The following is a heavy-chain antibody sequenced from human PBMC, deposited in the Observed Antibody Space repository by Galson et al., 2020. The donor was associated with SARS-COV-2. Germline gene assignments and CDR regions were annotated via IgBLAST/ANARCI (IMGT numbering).Heavy chain of an antibody. D-gene: IGHD2-15*01. V-gene: IGHV1-24*01. CDR1: GYTLTELS. J-gene: IGHJ5*02. CDR2: FDPEDGET. CDR3: ATSPALVVVATNWFDP. Sequence: ASVKVSCKVSGYTLTELSMHWVRQAPGNGLEWMGGFDPEDGETIYAQKFQGRVTMTEDTSTDTAYMELSSLRSEDTAVYYCATSPALVVVATNWFDPWGQGTLVTVSS.